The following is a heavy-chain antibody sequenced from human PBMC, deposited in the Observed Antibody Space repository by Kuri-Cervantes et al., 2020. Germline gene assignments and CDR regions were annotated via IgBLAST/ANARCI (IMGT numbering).Heavy chain of an antibody. CDR2: ISAYNGNT. Sequence: ASVKVSCKASGYTFTSYGISWVRQAPGQGLEWMGWISAYNGNTNYAQKLQGRVTMTTDTSTSTAYMGLRSLRSDDTAVYYCARDGRNYYDSSGYHFDYYGMDVWGQGTTVTVSS. J-gene: IGHJ6*02. V-gene: IGHV1-18*01. CDR3: ARDGRNYYDSSGYHFDYYGMDV. D-gene: IGHD3-22*01. CDR1: GYTFTSYG.